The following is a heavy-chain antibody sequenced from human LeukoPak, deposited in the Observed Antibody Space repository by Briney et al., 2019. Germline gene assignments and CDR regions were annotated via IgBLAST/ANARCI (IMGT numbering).Heavy chain of an antibody. V-gene: IGHV4-34*01. J-gene: IGHJ4*02. CDR3: AREHSSSFFDY. D-gene: IGHD6-13*01. CDR2: INHSGST. CDR1: GGSFSGYY. Sequence: SETLSLTCAVYGGSFSGYYWSWIRQPPGKGLEWIGEINHSGSTNYNPSLESRVTISVDTSKNQFSLKLSSVTAADTAVYYCAREHSSSFFDYWGQGTLVTVSS.